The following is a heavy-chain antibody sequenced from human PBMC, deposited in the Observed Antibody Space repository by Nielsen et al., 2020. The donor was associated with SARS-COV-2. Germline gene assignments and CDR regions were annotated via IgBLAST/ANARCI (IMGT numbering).Heavy chain of an antibody. CDR1: GFTFSSYG. CDR2: IWYDGSNK. J-gene: IGHJ3*01. D-gene: IGHD5-24*01. Sequence: GESLKISCAASGFTFSSYGMHWVRQAPGKGLEWVAVIWYDGSNKYYADSVKGRFTISRDNSKNTLYLQMNSLRAEDTAVYYCAKDSDRWVQFVGDAFDLWGQGTMVTVSS. CDR3: AKDSDRWVQFVGDAFDL. V-gene: IGHV3-33*06.